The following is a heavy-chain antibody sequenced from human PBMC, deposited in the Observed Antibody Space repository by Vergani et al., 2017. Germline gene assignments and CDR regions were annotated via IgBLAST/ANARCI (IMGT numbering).Heavy chain of an antibody. Sequence: EVQLLESGGGLLQPGGSLRLSCAASGFTFSSYAMNWVRQAPGKGLEWVSSISGSGGSTYYADSVKGRFTISRANAKNTVYLQMNSLRAEDPAVYYGARFPERYSSGWYGDAFDIWGQGTMVTVSS. J-gene: IGHJ3*02. CDR1: GFTFSSYA. CDR2: ISGSGGST. D-gene: IGHD6-19*01. CDR3: ARFPERYSSGWYGDAFDI. V-gene: IGHV3-23*01.